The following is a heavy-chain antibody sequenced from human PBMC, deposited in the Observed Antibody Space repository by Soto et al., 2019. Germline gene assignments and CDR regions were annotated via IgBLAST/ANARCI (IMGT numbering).Heavy chain of an antibody. J-gene: IGHJ4*02. D-gene: IGHD6-19*01. CDR3: AKDPYSSGWYSLQLFDY. CDR1: GFTFSSYA. V-gene: IGHV3-23*01. CDR2: ISGSGGST. Sequence: GGSLRLSCAASGFTFSSYAMSWVRQAPGKGLEWVSAISGSGGSTYYADSVKGRFTISRDNSKNTLYLQMNSLRAEDTAVYYCAKDPYSSGWYSLQLFDYWGQGTLVTVSS.